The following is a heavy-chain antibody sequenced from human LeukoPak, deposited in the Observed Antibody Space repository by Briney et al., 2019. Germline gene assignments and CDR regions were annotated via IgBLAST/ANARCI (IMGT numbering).Heavy chain of an antibody. CDR2: INHSGST. Sequence: PSETLSLTCAVYGGSFSGYYWSWIRQPPGKGLEWIGEINHSGSTNYNPSLKSRVTISVDTSKNQFPLKLSSVTAADTAVYYCARGLGDTAMVEGYWGQGTLVTVSS. V-gene: IGHV4-34*01. CDR3: ARGLGDTAMVEGY. J-gene: IGHJ4*02. CDR1: GGSFSGYY. D-gene: IGHD5-18*01.